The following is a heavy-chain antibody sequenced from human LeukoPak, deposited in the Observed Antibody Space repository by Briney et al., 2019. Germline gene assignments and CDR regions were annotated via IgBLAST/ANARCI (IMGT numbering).Heavy chain of an antibody. V-gene: IGHV1-2*06. Sequence: ASVKVSCKASGYTFTGYYMHWVRQAPGQGLEWMGRINPNSGGTNYAQKFRGRVTMTRDTSISTAYMELSRLRSDDTAVYYCARGGYGDPGPPAYWGQGTLVTVSS. CDR2: INPNSGGT. D-gene: IGHD4-17*01. CDR3: ARGGYGDPGPPAY. J-gene: IGHJ4*02. CDR1: GYTFTGYY.